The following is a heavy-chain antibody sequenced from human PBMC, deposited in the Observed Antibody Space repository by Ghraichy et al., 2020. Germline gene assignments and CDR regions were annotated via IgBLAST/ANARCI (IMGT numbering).Heavy chain of an antibody. CDR1: GGSFSGYY. CDR3: ARVNSRLVVPAAIRAPGYYYGMDV. CDR2: INHSGST. D-gene: IGHD2-2*02. Sequence: SETLSLTCAVYGGSFSGYYWSWIRQPPGKGLEWIGEINHSGSTNYNPSLKSRVTISVDTSKNQFSLKLSSVTAADTAVYYCARVNSRLVVPAAIRAPGYYYGMDVWGQGTTVTVSS. V-gene: IGHV4-34*01. J-gene: IGHJ6*02.